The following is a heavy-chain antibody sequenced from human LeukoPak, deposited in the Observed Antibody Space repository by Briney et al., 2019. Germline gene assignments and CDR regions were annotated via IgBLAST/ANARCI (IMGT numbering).Heavy chain of an antibody. V-gene: IGHV3-11*04. CDR3: RGGLWGGDRYGSGNFPDY. Sequence: GGPLRHSYGASGFNFSDYNMRWIPQAPGEGLEWVSSISRSGSPKYYADSLKGRYTITRDNAKHSLSLQVSSLRPQHTAVYHWRGGLWGGDRYGSGNFPDYWGHGTLVTVSS. J-gene: IGHJ4*01. CDR1: GFNFSDYN. D-gene: IGHD3-10*01. CDR2: ISRSGSPK.